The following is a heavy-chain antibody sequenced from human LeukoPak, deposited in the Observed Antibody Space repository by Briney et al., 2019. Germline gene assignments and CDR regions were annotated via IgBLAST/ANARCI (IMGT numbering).Heavy chain of an antibody. D-gene: IGHD3-22*01. Sequence: PGGSLRLSCAASGFTFSSYSMNWVRQAPGKGLEWVSYISSSSSTIYYADSVKGRFTISRDNAKNSLYLQMNSLRDEDTAVYYCARQYYYDSSGYYYYYYGMDVWGQGTTVTVS. CDR2: ISSSSSTI. CDR1: GFTFSSYS. CDR3: ARQYYYDSSGYYYYYYGMDV. J-gene: IGHJ6*02. V-gene: IGHV3-48*02.